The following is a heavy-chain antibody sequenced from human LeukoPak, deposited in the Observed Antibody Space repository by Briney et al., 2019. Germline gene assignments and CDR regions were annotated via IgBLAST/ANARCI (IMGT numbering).Heavy chain of an antibody. CDR2: IYNSGST. D-gene: IGHD1-26*01. V-gene: IGHV4-59*01. J-gene: IGHJ6*02. CDR1: GGSISSYY. Sequence: SETLSLTCTVSGGSISSYYWSWIRQPPGKGLEWIGYIYNSGSTNYNPSLKSRVTISVDTSKNQFSLKLSSVTAADTAVYYCARGEGYYYYGMDVWGQGTTVTVSS. CDR3: ARGEGYYYYGMDV.